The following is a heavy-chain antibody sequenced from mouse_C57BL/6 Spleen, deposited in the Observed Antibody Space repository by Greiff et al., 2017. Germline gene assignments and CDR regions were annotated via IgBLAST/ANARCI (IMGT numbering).Heavy chain of an antibody. CDR2: IRLKSDNYAT. CDR3: TEGAGYYAMDY. Sequence: DVHLVESGGGLVQPGGSMKLSCVASGFTFSNYWMNWVRQSPEKGLEWVAQIRLKSDNYATHYAESVKGRFTISRDDPKSSVYLQMNNLRAEDTGMYYCTEGAGYYAMDYWGQGTSVTVSS. D-gene: IGHD4-1*01. J-gene: IGHJ4*01. CDR1: GFTFSNYW. V-gene: IGHV6-3*01.